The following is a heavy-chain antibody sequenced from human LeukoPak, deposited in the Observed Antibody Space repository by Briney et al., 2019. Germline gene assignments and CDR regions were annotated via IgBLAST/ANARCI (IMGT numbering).Heavy chain of an antibody. CDR3: ARSYYYYYMDV. Sequence: GGSLRLTCAASGFTFSNYYMSWIRQAPGKGLEWVSYISSSGSTIYYADSVKGRSTISRDNAKNSLYLQMNSLRAEDTAVYYCARSYYYYYMDVWGKGTTVTVSS. V-gene: IGHV3-11*01. J-gene: IGHJ6*03. CDR1: GFTFSNYY. CDR2: ISSSGSTI.